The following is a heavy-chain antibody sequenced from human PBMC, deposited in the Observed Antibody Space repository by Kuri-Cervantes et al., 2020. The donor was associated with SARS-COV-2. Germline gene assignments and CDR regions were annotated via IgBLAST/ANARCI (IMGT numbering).Heavy chain of an antibody. Sequence: ETLSLTCTVSGYSISSGYYWGWVRQAPGKGLEWVANIKPDGSEKNYVDSVKGPFTISRDSAKSSLYLQMNSLRAEDTAVYYCATPAPEYGGNSGGWVFWGQGTLVTVSS. CDR3: ATPAPEYGGNSGGWVF. V-gene: IGHV3-7*01. CDR2: IKPDGSEK. J-gene: IGHJ4*02. CDR1: GYSISSGYY. D-gene: IGHD4-23*01.